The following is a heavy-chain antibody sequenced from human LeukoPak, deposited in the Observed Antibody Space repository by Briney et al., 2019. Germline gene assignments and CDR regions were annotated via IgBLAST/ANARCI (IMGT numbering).Heavy chain of an antibody. J-gene: IGHJ4*02. CDR2: FSSGGSA. V-gene: IGHV4-39*07. CDR1: GGSISSSSYY. CDR3: ARKQTGTMYDV. Sequence: SEALSLTCIVPGGSISSSSYYWAWIRQSPGKGLEWIGTFSSGGSAYYNPSLTSRRSISKDPSDNQFSLRLHSVTAADTAVYYCARKQTGTMYDVWGQGTQVTVSS. D-gene: IGHD1-7*01.